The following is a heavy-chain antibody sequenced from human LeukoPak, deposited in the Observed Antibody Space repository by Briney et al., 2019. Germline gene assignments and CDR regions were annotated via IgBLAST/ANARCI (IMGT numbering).Heavy chain of an antibody. J-gene: IGHJ4*02. D-gene: IGHD1-1*01. V-gene: IGHV4-4*02. CDR2: IFHSGST. CDR1: GGSIGASINSPNW. CDR3: ASPGVAQRLYYFDY. Sequence: SGTLSLTCAVSGGSIGASINSPNWWSWVRQPPGKGLEWIGEIFHSGSTNYNPSLKSRVTISVDTSKNQFSLKLSSVTAADTAVYYCASPGVAQRLYYFDYWGQGTLVTVSS.